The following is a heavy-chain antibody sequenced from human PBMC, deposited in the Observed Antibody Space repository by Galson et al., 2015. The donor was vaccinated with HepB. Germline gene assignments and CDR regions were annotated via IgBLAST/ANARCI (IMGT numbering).Heavy chain of an antibody. CDR1: GFTFSNYW. V-gene: IGHV3-74*03. D-gene: IGHD6-19*01. Sequence: SLRLSCAASGFTFSNYWMHWVRQAPGKGLVWVSRINSEGSTTTYADSVKGRFTISRDNAKNTLFLQMNSLSAEDTAVYYCVRGISSGWTIYHYYYVDVWGQGTTVTVSS. CDR2: INSEGSTT. CDR3: VRGISSGWTIYHYYYVDV. J-gene: IGHJ6*02.